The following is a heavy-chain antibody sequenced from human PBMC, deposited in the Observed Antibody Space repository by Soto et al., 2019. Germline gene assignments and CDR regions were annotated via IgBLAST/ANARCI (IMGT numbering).Heavy chain of an antibody. D-gene: IGHD2-15*01. Sequence: QVQLQQSGPGLVKPSQTLSLTCAISGDSVSSNSVAWNWIRQSPSRGLEWLGRTYYRSKWYYDYALFVKSRININPDTSKNQFSLQLNSVTPEDTAVYYCARDPRSCCEGGDAFDSWGQGTMVTVSS. CDR3: ARDPRSCCEGGDAFDS. V-gene: IGHV6-1*01. CDR2: TYYRSKWYY. J-gene: IGHJ3*02. CDR1: GDSVSSNSVA.